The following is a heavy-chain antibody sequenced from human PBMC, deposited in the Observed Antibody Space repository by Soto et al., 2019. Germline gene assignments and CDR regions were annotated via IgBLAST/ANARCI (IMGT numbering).Heavy chain of an antibody. CDR1: GGSFSGYY. J-gene: IGHJ4*02. Sequence: PSETLSLTCAVYGGSFSGYYWSWIRQPPGKGLEWIGEINHSGSTNYNPSPKSRVTISVDTSKNQFSLKLSSVTAADTAVYYCARAGSYYYDSSGYYRFFDYWGQGTLVTVSS. CDR2: INHSGST. D-gene: IGHD3-22*01. V-gene: IGHV4-34*01. CDR3: ARAGSYYYDSSGYYRFFDY.